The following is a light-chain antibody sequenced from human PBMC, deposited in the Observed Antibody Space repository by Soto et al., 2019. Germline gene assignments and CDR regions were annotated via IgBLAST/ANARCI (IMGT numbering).Light chain of an antibody. CDR1: SSDVGGYNY. Sequence: QSALTQPRSVSGSPGQSVTITYTGTSSDVGGYNYVSWYQRHPGKAPKLIISDVTKRPSGVPDRFSGSKSGNTASLTISGLQAEDEADYDCCSYAGNDILIFGGGTKLTVL. V-gene: IGLV2-11*01. CDR2: DVT. J-gene: IGLJ2*01. CDR3: CSYAGNDILI.